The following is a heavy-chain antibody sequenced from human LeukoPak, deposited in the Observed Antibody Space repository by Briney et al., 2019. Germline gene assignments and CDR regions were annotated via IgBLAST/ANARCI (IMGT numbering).Heavy chain of an antibody. Sequence: SETLSLTCTVSGGSISSYYWSWIRQPAGKGLEWIGRIYTSGSTNYNPSLKSRVTMSVDTSKNQFSLKLSSVSAADTAVYYCAREGTGSYLYYFDYWGQGTLVTVSS. CDR1: GGSISSYY. D-gene: IGHD3-10*01. V-gene: IGHV4-4*07. J-gene: IGHJ4*02. CDR3: AREGTGSYLYYFDY. CDR2: IYTSGST.